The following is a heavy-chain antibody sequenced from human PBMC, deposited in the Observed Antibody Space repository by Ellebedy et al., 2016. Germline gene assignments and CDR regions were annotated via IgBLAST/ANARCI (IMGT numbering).Heavy chain of an antibody. Sequence: GGSLRLXXAASGFTFDDYAMHWVRQAPGKGLEWVSGISWNSGSIGYADSVKGRFTISRDNSKNTLYLQMNSLRAEDTAMYYCAKDRGSGGNSARSDHYYYYYMDVWGKGTTVTVSS. CDR1: GFTFDDYA. J-gene: IGHJ6*03. D-gene: IGHD2-15*01. V-gene: IGHV3-9*01. CDR3: AKDRGSGGNSARSDHYYYYYMDV. CDR2: ISWNSGSI.